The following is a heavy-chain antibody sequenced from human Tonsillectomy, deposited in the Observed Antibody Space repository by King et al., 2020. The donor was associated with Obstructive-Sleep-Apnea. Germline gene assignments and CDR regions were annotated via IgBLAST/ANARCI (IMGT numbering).Heavy chain of an antibody. CDR1: GGSISSYY. CDR3: ATSLSSSWIYGMDV. Sequence: QLQESGPGLVKPSETLSLTCTVSGGSISSYYWNWIRQPPGKGLEWIGYIYYSGSTNYNPSLKSRVTISVDTSKNQYSLKLSSVTAADTAVYYCATSLSSSWIYGMDVWGQGTTVTVSS. CDR2: IYYSGST. J-gene: IGHJ6*02. D-gene: IGHD6-13*01. V-gene: IGHV4-59*08.